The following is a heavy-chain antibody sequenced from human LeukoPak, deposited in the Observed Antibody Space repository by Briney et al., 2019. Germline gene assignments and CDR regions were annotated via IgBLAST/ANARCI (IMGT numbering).Heavy chain of an antibody. Sequence: PGASLRLSCAASGFSFSIYSMSWVRQAPGKGLEWVSAISPSGNTIYYLDSVKGRFTISRDNSNNTLYLQMNSPRAEDTAVYYCARRPTVVGPAPLGPCGQGTLGTVSP. D-gene: IGHD4-23*01. CDR2: ISPSGNTI. J-gene: IGHJ5*02. CDR1: GFSFSIYS. CDR3: ARRPTVVGPAPLGP. V-gene: IGHV3-23*01.